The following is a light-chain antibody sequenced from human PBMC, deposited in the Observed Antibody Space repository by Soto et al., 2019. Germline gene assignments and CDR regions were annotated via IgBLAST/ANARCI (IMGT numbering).Light chain of an antibody. V-gene: IGKV1-5*01. CDR1: QSISGW. J-gene: IGKJ2*01. Sequence: DIQMTQSPSTLSASVGDRVTITCRASQSISGWLAWYQQKPGRAPKLLIYDAASLESGVPSRFSGSGSGTEFTLTISSLQPDDFATYYCQQYNSYSPYTFGQGTKLEIK. CDR3: QQYNSYSPYT. CDR2: DAA.